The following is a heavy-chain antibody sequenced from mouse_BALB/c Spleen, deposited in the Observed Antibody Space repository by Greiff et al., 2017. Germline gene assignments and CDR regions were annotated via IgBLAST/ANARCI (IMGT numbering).Heavy chain of an antibody. V-gene: IGHV1S22*01. J-gene: IGHJ4*01. CDR3: TRSDYYGYAMDY. D-gene: IGHD1-1*01. Sequence: LQQPGAELVKPGASVKLSCKASGYTFTSYWMHWVKQRPGQGLEWIGNIYPGSGSTNYDEKFKSKATLTVDTSSSTAYMQLSSLTSEDSAVYYCTRSDYYGYAMDYWGQGTSVTVSS. CDR1: GYTFTSYW. CDR2: IYPGSGST.